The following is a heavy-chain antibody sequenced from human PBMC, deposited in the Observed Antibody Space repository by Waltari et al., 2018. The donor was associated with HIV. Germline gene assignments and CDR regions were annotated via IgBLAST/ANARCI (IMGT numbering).Heavy chain of an antibody. V-gene: IGHV1-2*02. J-gene: IGHJ6*02. CDR2: INPNSGGT. D-gene: IGHD3-22*01. Sequence: QVQLVQSGAEVKKPGASVKVSCKPSGYTFTGYYIHWVRRPPGQGLDWMGWINPNSGGTNYAQKFQGRVTMTRDTSISTAYMELSRLRSDDTAVYYCARAQYYYDSSGYYYGDYGMDVWGQGTTVTVSS. CDR3: ARAQYYYDSSGYYYGDYGMDV. CDR1: GYTFTGYY.